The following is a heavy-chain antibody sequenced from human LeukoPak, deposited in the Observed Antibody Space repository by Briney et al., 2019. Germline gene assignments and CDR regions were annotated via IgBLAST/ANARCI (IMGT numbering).Heavy chain of an antibody. Sequence: GGSLRLSCAASGFTFSNSGMHWVRQAPGKGLEWVAVISYDGSNKYYADSVKGRFTISRDNSKNTLYLQMNSLRAEDTAVYYCAKDPPPGSSGFDYWGQGTLVTVSS. J-gene: IGHJ4*02. CDR3: AKDPPPGSSGFDY. D-gene: IGHD6-19*01. CDR1: GFTFSNSG. CDR2: ISYDGSNK. V-gene: IGHV3-30*12.